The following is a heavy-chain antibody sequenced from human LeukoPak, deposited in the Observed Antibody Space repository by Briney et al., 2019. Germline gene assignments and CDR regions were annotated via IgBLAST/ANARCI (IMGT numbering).Heavy chain of an antibody. CDR3: ASFAYLDSSACHFFGY. V-gene: IGHV4-30-4*01. D-gene: IGHD3-22*01. Sequence: PSETLSLTCTVSGDSISIGDYYWSWIRQPPGKGLEWTAYIYYSGSTFYNPSLKSRVTISMNTSKNQFCLKLSSVTAAATVVYYGASFAYLDSSACHFFGYWGQGTPVTVAS. CDR2: IYYSGST. J-gene: IGHJ4*02. CDR1: GDSISIGDYY.